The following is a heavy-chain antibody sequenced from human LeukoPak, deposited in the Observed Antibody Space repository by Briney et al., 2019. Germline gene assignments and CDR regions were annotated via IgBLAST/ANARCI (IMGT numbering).Heavy chain of an antibody. CDR2: IIPIFGTA. V-gene: IGHV1-69*13. CDR3: ARDQYDTWSRRGNFDS. D-gene: IGHD3-3*01. J-gene: IGHJ4*02. Sequence: SVTVSCTASGGTFSSYAISWVRQAPGQGLEWMGGIIPIFGTANYAQKFQGRVTITADESTSTAYMELSSLRSEDTAVFYCARDQYDTWSRRGNFDSWGQGTLVIVSS. CDR1: GGTFSSYA.